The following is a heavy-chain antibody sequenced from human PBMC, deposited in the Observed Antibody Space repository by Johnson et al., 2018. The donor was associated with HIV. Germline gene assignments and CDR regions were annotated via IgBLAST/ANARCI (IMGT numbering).Heavy chain of an antibody. CDR2: ISSSASTI. J-gene: IGHJ3*01. CDR1: GFTFSDYY. Sequence: QVQLVESGGGVVQPGRSLRLSCAASGFTFSDYYMSWIRQPPGKGLEWVSYISSSASTIYYADSVRGRFAISRDNVKNSLHLQMNSLRAGETAVYYCAKGVAQEGWYQLGSYAFDFWGRGTIVTFSS. CDR3: AKGVAQEGWYQLGSYAFDF. V-gene: IGHV3-11*04. D-gene: IGHD2-15*01.